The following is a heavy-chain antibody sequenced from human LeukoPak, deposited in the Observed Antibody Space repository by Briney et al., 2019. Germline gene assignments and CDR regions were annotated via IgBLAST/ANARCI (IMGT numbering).Heavy chain of an antibody. D-gene: IGHD2-2*01. Sequence: GASVKVSCKASGYTFTGYYMHWVRQAPGQGLEWMGWINPNSGGTNYAQKFQGRVTMTRDTSISTAYMELSRLRSDDTAVYYCANQNCTTTSCPGGGFWGQGTLVTVSS. CDR2: INPNSGGT. CDR1: GYTFTGYY. V-gene: IGHV1-2*02. J-gene: IGHJ4*02. CDR3: ANQNCTTTSCPGGGF.